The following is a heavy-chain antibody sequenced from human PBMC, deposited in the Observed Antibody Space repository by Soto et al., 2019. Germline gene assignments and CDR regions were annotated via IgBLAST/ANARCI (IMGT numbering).Heavy chain of an antibody. CDR3: ARAPTWSYMWFDP. V-gene: IGHV3-74*01. CDR1: SVRIYG. J-gene: IGHJ5*02. CDR2: INSDGSST. D-gene: IGHD2-8*02. Sequence: SVRIYGVHGVLKTPGKGLVWVSRINSDGSSTSYADSVKGRFTISRDNAKNTLYLQMNSLRAEDTAVYYCARAPTWSYMWFDPWGQGTLVTVSS.